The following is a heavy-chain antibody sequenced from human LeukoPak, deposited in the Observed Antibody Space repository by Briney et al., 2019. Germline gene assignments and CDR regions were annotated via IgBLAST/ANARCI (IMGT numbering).Heavy chain of an antibody. CDR1: GFTLSSYW. J-gene: IGHJ4*02. CDR3: AKDWGPGYYYDSSGPLDY. CDR2: IDTDASKT. V-gene: IGHV3-74*01. Sequence: GGSLRLSCAAAGFTLSSYWMHWVRQVPGKGLVWVSRIDTDASKTNYADSVKGRFTISRDNSKNTLYLQMNSLRAEDTAVYYCAKDWGPGYYYDSSGPLDYWGQGTLATVSS. D-gene: IGHD3-22*01.